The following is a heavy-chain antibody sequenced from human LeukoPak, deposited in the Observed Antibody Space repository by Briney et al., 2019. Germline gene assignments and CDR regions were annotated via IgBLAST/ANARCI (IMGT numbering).Heavy chain of an antibody. CDR1: GFTFSSYW. D-gene: IGHD4-11*01. Sequence: PGGSLRLSCAASGFTFSSYWMHWVRQAPGKGLVWVSRINSDGSSTTYADSVKGRFTISRDNAKNTLYLQINSLRAEDTAVYYCARGLVPGFLDYWGQGTPVTVSS. CDR3: ARGLVPGFLDY. V-gene: IGHV3-74*01. CDR2: INSDGSST. J-gene: IGHJ4*02.